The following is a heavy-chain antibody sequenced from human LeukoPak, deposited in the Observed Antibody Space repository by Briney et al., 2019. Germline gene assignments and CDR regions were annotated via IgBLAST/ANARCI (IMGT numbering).Heavy chain of an antibody. V-gene: IGHV3-74*01. CDR3: ARGIVPNE. J-gene: IGHJ4*02. CDR1: GFTLGNYW. Sequence: PGGSLRLSCAASGFTLGNYWMHWVRQAPGKGLVWVSGIDGDGSGISYAASVKGRFTVSRDNARNTLYLQMNSLRDEDTAVYYCARGIVPNEWGQGTLVTVSS. CDR2: IDGDGSGI. D-gene: IGHD1-26*01.